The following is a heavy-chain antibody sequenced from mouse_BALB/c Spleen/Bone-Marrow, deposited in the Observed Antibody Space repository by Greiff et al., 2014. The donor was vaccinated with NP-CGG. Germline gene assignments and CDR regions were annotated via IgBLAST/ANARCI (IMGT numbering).Heavy chain of an antibody. V-gene: IGHV5-4*02. CDR1: GFTFSDFY. J-gene: IGHJ4*01. CDR3: ARDRGVQGYAMDY. Sequence: EVQRVESGGGLVKPGGSLKLSCAASGFTFSDFYMYWVRQTPEKRLEWVGTISYGGSYIYYPDSVKGRFTVSRDDAKNNLYLQMSSLKSEDTAMYYCARDRGVQGYAMDYWGQETSVTVSS. CDR2: ISYGGSYI. D-gene: IGHD2-14*01.